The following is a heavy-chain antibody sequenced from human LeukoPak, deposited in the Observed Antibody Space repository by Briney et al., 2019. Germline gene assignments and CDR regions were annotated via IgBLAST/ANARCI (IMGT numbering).Heavy chain of an antibody. CDR3: ARGPQLTYFYYMDV. CDR2: ISGSGGTP. CDR1: EFTFNYYA. J-gene: IGHJ6*03. V-gene: IGHV3-23*01. D-gene: IGHD5-24*01. Sequence: PGGSLRPSCAASEFTFNYYAMNWVRQAPGKGLEWVSAISGSGGTPYYADSVKGRFTISRDNSKNTLYLQMNSLRAEDTAVYYCARGPQLTYFYYMDVWGKGTTVTVSS.